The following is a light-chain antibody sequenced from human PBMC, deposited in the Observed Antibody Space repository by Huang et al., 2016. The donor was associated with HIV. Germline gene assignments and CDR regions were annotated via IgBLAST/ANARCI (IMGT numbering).Light chain of an antibody. Sequence: EIVLTQSQVTLSLSPGERATLSCRASQSVSKYFAWYQQKPGQAPRLLIYDASNKATGIPARFSGSGSGTDFTLTISSLEPEDYAVYYCQQRSNWPQSTFGQGTKLDIK. J-gene: IGKJ2*01. CDR3: QQRSNWPQST. CDR2: DAS. V-gene: IGKV3-11*01. CDR1: QSVSKY.